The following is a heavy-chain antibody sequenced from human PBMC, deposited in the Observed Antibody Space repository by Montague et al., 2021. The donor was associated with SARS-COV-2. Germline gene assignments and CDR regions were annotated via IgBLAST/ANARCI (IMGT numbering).Heavy chain of an antibody. J-gene: IGHJ4*02. D-gene: IGHD4/OR15-4a*01. V-gene: IGHV4-4*02. CDR3: ARGGYGGWTGYYFDY. Sequence: SETLSLTCAVSGGSISSSNWWSWVRQPPGKGLEWIGEIHHSGSTNYNPSLKGRVTMSVDRSKNHFSLRLSSVTAADTAMYYCARGGYGGWTGYYFDYWGQGTLVTVSS. CDR1: GGSISSSNW. CDR2: IHHSGST.